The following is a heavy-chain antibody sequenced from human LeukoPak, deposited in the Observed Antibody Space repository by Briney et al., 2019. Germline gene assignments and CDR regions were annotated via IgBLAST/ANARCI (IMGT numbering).Heavy chain of an antibody. J-gene: IGHJ4*02. V-gene: IGHV3-21*01. Sequence: GGTLRLSCAASGFTFSTYGMSWVRQAPGKGLEWVSSISSSSSYIYYVDSVKGRFTISRDNAKNSLYLQMNSLRAEDTAVYYCARARRTYYYGSGSYDVWGQGTLVTVSS. CDR3: ARARRTYYYGSGSYDV. D-gene: IGHD3-10*01. CDR2: ISSSSSYI. CDR1: GFTFSTYG.